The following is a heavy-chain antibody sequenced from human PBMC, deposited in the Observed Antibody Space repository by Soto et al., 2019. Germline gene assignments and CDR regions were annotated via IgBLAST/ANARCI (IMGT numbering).Heavy chain of an antibody. V-gene: IGHV1-18*04. CDR3: AKRTSGTTWGESDY. J-gene: IGHJ4*02. D-gene: IGHD4-17*01. CDR2: ISGYSGNA. Sequence: QVQAMQSGAEVKKPGDSVKVSCKTSGSIFSDYGINWVRQAPGHGLEWMGWISGYSGNANLAQKFQGRVTMTTDKSTRTAYMELRRLRSDDTAVYYCAKRTSGTTWGESDYWGQGTLVTVSS. CDR1: GSIFSDYG.